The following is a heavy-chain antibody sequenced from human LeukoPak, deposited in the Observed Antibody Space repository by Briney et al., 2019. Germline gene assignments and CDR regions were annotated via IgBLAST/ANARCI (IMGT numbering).Heavy chain of an antibody. CDR2: INPNSGGT. J-gene: IGHJ6*02. CDR3: ARDQQLGYGMDV. Sequence: ASVKVSCKASGYTFTGYYMHWVRQAPGQGLEWMGWINPNSGGTNYAQKFQGWVTMTRDTSISTAYMELSRLRSDDTAVYYCARDQQLGYGMDVWGQGTTVTVSS. D-gene: IGHD6-13*01. CDR1: GYTFTGYY. V-gene: IGHV1-2*04.